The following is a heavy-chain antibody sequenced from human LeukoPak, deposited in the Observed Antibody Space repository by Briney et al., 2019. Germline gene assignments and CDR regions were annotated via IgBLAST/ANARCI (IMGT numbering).Heavy chain of an antibody. Sequence: PGGSLRLSCAASGFTFSGYGMHWVRQAPGKGLEWVAVIWYDGSKEYFADSVKGRFTISRDNSKNTFYLQMNSLRAEDTAVYYCARDIVATIRNYDYWGQGTLVTVSS. CDR2: IWYDGSKE. D-gene: IGHD5-12*01. J-gene: IGHJ4*02. CDR1: GFTFSGYG. CDR3: ARDIVATIRNYDY. V-gene: IGHV3-33*01.